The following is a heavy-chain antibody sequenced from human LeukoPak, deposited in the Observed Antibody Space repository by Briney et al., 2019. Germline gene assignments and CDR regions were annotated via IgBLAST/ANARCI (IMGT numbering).Heavy chain of an antibody. J-gene: IGHJ4*02. D-gene: IGHD2-15*01. V-gene: IGHV3-23*01. Sequence: TGGSLRLSCAASGFTFSSYAMSWVRQAPGKGLEWVSAISGSGGSTYYADSVKGRFTISRDSSKNTQSLQMNSLRAEDTAVYYCSGYCSGGNCYSGGYWGQGTLVTVSS. CDR3: SGYCSGGNCYSGGY. CDR2: ISGSGGST. CDR1: GFTFSSYA.